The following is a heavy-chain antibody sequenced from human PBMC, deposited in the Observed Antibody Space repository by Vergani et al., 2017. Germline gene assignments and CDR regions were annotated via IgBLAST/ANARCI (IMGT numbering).Heavy chain of an antibody. V-gene: IGHV1-3*01. CDR2: INAGNGNT. D-gene: IGHD2-2*01. CDR1: GYTFTSYA. J-gene: IGHJ6*03. CDR3: ARGGGRYCSSTSCYYYYYYMDV. Sequence: QVQLVQSGAEVKKPGASVKVSCKASGYTFTSYAMHWVRQAPGQRLEWMGWINAGNGNTKYSQKFQGRVTMTRNTSISIAYMELSSLRSEDTAVYYCARGGGRYCSSTSCYYYYYYMDVWGKGTTVTVSS.